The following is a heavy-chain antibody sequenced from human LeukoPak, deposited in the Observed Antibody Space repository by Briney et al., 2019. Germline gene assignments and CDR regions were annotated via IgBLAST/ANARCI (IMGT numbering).Heavy chain of an antibody. V-gene: IGHV4-4*07. CDR1: GGSISSYY. Sequence: SETLSLTCTVSGGSISSYYWSWIRQPAGKGLEWIGRIYTSGSTNYNPSLKSRVTMSVDTSKNQFSLKLSSVTAADTAVYYCARGKQVELSEYYYYYYMDVWGKGTTVTASS. CDR2: IYTSGST. J-gene: IGHJ6*03. CDR3: ARGKQVELSEYYYYYYMDV. D-gene: IGHD3-16*02.